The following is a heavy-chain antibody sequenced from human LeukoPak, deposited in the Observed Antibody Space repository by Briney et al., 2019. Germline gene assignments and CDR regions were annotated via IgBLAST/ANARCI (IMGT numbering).Heavy chain of an antibody. V-gene: IGHV5-51*01. CDR3: ARARGCNSGVGYADY. Sequence: GESLKTSCKGSGYSFTSYWIGWVRQMPGKGLEWMGIIYPGDSDTRYSPSFQGQVTISADKSISTAYLQWSSLKASDSAMYYCARARGCNSGVGYADYWGQGTLVTVSS. D-gene: IGHD2-21*02. J-gene: IGHJ4*02. CDR1: GYSFTSYW. CDR2: IYPGDSDT.